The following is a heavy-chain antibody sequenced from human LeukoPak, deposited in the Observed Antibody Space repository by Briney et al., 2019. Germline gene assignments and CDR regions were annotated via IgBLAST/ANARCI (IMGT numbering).Heavy chain of an antibody. Sequence: SETLTLTCSVSGDSLSGYHWLWLRQPPGKGPEWIGYIYYSGSSGSTNYNPSLKSRVTISVDTSKDQFSLNLSSVTAADTAVYYCARWNNDDDYWGQGTLVTVSS. CDR1: GDSLSGYH. CDR3: ARWNNDDDY. J-gene: IGHJ4*02. D-gene: IGHD1/OR15-1a*01. V-gene: IGHV4-59*01. CDR2: IYYSGSSGST.